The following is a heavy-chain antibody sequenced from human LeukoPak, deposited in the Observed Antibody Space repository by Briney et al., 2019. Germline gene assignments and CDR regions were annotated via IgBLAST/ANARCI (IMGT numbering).Heavy chain of an antibody. CDR2: ISSSSSYI. Sequence: GGSLRLSCAASGFTFSSYSMNWVRQAPGKGLEWVSSISSSSSYIYYADSVKGRFTISRDNAKNSLYLQMNSLRAEDTAVYYCAREHITMARGVNWFDPWGQGTLVTVSS. J-gene: IGHJ5*02. CDR3: AREHITMARGVNWFDP. D-gene: IGHD3-10*01. V-gene: IGHV3-21*01. CDR1: GFTFSSYS.